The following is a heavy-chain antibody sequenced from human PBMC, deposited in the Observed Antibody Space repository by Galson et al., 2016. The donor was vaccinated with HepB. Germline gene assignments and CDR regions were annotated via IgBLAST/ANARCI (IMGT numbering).Heavy chain of an antibody. CDR3: ARALNGDFYFDL. CDR2: SFRAVYNT. D-gene: IGHD4-17*01. V-gene: IGHV5-51*01. CDR1: GYSFNTYW. Sequence: QSGAEVKKPGESLKISCKGSGYSFNTYWIGWVRQMPGRGLEWVGISFRAVYNTMYSPSFQGQVTISSDTSINTAYLQWSSLKASDTAMYYCARALNGDFYFDLWGQGTLVTVSS. J-gene: IGHJ4*02.